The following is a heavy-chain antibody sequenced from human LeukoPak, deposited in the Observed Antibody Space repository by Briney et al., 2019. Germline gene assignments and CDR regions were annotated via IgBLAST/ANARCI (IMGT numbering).Heavy chain of an antibody. D-gene: IGHD6-13*01. V-gene: IGHV4-39*01. Sequence: SETLSLTCTVSGGSISSSSYYWGWIRQPPGKGLEWIGNIYYSGSTYYNPSFKSRVTISVDTSKKQFSLKLSSVTAADTAVFYCARFNPAAGSFCFDYWGQGTLVTVSS. CDR2: IYYSGST. J-gene: IGHJ4*02. CDR1: GGSISSSSYY. CDR3: ARFNPAAGSFCFDY.